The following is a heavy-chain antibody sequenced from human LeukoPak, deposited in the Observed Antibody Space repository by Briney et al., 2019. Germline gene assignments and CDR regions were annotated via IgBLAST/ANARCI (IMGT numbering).Heavy chain of an antibody. J-gene: IGHJ5*02. CDR3: ARAGEYFDWLLSPNWFDP. D-gene: IGHD3-9*01. V-gene: IGHV1-69*06. CDR1: GGTFSSYA. Sequence: EASVKVSCKASGGTFSSYAISWVRQAPGQGLEWMGGIIPIFGTANYAQKFQGRATITADKSTSTAYMELSSLRSEDTAVYYCARAGEYFDWLLSPNWFDPWGQGTLVTVSS. CDR2: IIPIFGTA.